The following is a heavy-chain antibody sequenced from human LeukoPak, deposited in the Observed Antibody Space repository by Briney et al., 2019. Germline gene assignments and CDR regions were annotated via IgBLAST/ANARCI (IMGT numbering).Heavy chain of an antibody. CDR2: INPNSGNT. J-gene: IGHJ4*02. Sequence: GASVKVSCKASGYTFTSYYINWVRQASGQGLEWMGWINPNSGNTGFTQKFQGRVTVTRSTSISTAYMELSSLTSDDTAVYYCARTSTGTRGGYDVWGQGTLVTVSS. CDR3: ARTSTGTRGGYDV. V-gene: IGHV1-8*01. CDR1: GYTFTSYY. D-gene: IGHD1-1*01.